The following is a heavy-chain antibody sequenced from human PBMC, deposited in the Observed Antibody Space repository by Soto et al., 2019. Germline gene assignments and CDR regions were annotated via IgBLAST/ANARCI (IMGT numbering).Heavy chain of an antibody. Sequence: PGGSLRLSCAASGFTFSGYYMAWIRQAPGKGLEWVSYISTSANTIYYADSVKGRFTMSRDNAKNSAYLQMNSLTAEDTAVYYCARGRRYTDYWGQGTLVNVSS. J-gene: IGHJ4*02. V-gene: IGHV3-11*01. CDR1: GFTFSGYY. CDR2: ISTSANTI. D-gene: IGHD1-20*01. CDR3: ARGRRYTDY.